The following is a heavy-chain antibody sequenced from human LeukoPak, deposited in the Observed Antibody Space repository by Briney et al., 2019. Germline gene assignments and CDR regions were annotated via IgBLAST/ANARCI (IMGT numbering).Heavy chain of an antibody. J-gene: IGHJ5*02. CDR1: GGSFSGYY. V-gene: IGHV4-34*01. CDR3: ARGEMAAAGQTNNWFDP. Sequence: SETLSLTCAVYGGSFSGYYWSWIRQPPGKGLEWIGEINHSGSTNYNPSLKSRVAISVDTSKNRFSLKLSSVTAADTAVYYCARGEMAAAGQTNNWFDPWGQGTLVTVSS. D-gene: IGHD6-13*01. CDR2: INHSGST.